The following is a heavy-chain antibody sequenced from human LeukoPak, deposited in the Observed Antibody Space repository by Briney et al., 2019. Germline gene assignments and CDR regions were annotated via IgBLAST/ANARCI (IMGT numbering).Heavy chain of an antibody. CDR3: ARVSSPVAGTRDPPEY. CDR2: ICRSSENI. V-gene: IGHV3-21*01. J-gene: IGHJ4*02. CDR1: GFTFSSYS. D-gene: IGHD6-19*01. Sequence: PGGSLRLSCAASGFTFSSYSMSWVRQAPGKGLEWVSSICRSSENIYYADSVKGRFTISRDNAKNSLYLQMDSLRAEDTAVYYYARVSSPVAGTRDPPEYWGQGTLVTVSS.